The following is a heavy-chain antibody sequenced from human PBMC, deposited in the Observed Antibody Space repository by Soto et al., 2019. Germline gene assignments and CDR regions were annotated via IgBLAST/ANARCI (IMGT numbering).Heavy chain of an antibody. CDR1: GFTFSSYG. J-gene: IGHJ6*02. CDR2: ISYDGSNK. Sequence: GGSLRLSCAASGFTFSSYGMHWVRQAPGKGLEWVAVISYDGSNKYYADSVKGRFTISRDNSKNTLYLQMNSLRAEDTAVYYCAKALMVTPILKGYGMDVWGQGTTVTVSS. CDR3: AKALMVTPILKGYGMDV. D-gene: IGHD5-18*01. V-gene: IGHV3-30*18.